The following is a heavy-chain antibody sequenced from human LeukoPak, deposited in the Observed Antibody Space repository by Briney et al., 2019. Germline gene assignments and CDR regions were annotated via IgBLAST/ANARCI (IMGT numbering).Heavy chain of an antibody. V-gene: IGHV1-24*01. CDR2: FDPEDGET. J-gene: IGHJ4*02. CDR3: ATDFTSGWPLTNFDY. Sequence: ASVKVSCKVSGYTLTELSMHWVRQAPGKGLEWMGGFDPEDGETIYAQKFQGRVTMTEDTSTDTAYMELSSLRSEDTAVYYCATDFTSGWPLTNFDYWGQGTLVTVSS. CDR1: GYTLTELS. D-gene: IGHD6-19*01.